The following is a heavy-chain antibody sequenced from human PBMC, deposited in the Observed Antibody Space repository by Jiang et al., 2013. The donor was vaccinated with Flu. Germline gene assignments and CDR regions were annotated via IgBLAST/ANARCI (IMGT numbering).Heavy chain of an antibody. CDR2: IDPSDSYT. CDR1: GYNFISYW. J-gene: IGHJ5*02. V-gene: IGHV5-10-1*03. CDR3: ARVTDGSGNSKWFDP. Sequence: VQLVESGAEVKKPGESLRISCKVSGYNFISYWISWVRQMPGKGLEWMGRIDPSDSYTNYSPSFQGHVTISVDKSISTAYLQWNSLKASDTAMYYCARVTDGSGNSKWFDPWGQGTLVTVSS. D-gene: IGHD3-10*01.